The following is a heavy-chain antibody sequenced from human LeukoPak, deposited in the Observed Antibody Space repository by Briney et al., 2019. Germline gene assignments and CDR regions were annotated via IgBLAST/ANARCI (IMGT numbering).Heavy chain of an antibody. CDR1: GFTFSNAY. CDR2: ISYDGSNK. Sequence: GGSLRLSCAASGFTFSNAYMNWVRQAPGKGLEWVAVISYDGSNKYYADSVKGRFTISRDNSKNTLYLQMNSLRAEDTAVYYCARDSVTPIAALDYWGQGTLVTVSS. V-gene: IGHV3-30*03. J-gene: IGHJ4*02. CDR3: ARDSVTPIAALDY. D-gene: IGHD6-13*01.